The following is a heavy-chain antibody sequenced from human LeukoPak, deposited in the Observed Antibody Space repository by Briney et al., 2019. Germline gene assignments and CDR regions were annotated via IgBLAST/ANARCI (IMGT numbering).Heavy chain of an antibody. V-gene: IGHV3-74*01. CDR2: ISTNARTI. D-gene: IGHD3-10*01. J-gene: IGHJ6*02. CDR1: GFAFSTNW. CDR3: ARGSGGYYYYGMDV. Sequence: PGGSLRLSCAASGFAFSTNWMHWVRQAPGKGLVWVSHISTNARTITYADFVKGRFTISRDNAKNSLYLQMNSLRAEDTAVYYCARGSGGYYYYGMDVWGQGTTVTVSS.